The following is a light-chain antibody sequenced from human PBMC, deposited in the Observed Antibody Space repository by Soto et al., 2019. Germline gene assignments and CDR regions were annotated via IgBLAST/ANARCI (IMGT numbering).Light chain of an antibody. V-gene: IGKV1-27*01. CDR3: QKYNSAPLT. CDR1: QGIATD. CDR2: ATS. Sequence: DVQMTQSPSSLSAFVGDRVTITCRASQGIATDLAWFQQKPGKAPKLLIYATSTLQSGVPSRFSGSGSGTDFTLTINSLQPEDVGTYYCQKYNSAPLTFGGGTKVEIK. J-gene: IGKJ4*01.